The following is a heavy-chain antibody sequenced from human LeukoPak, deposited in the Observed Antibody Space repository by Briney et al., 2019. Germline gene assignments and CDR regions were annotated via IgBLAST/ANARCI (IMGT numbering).Heavy chain of an antibody. D-gene: IGHD3-3*01. Sequence: GGSLRLSCAASGFTFSRYAMSWVRQAPGKGLEWVSAISGSGSNIFYAGSVEGRFTISRDNSKDTLYLQMNGLRAEDTAIYYCAKDSDFWSGYYHYWGQGTLATVSS. V-gene: IGHV3-23*01. J-gene: IGHJ4*02. CDR3: AKDSDFWSGYYHY. CDR1: GFTFSRYA. CDR2: ISGSGSNI.